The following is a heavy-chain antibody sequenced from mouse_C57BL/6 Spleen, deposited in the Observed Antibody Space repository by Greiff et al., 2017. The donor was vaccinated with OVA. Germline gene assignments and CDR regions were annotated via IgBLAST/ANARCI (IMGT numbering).Heavy chain of an antibody. CDR3: ARGGITTVVAPLDY. Sequence: EVQRVESEGGLVQPGSSMKLSCTASGFTFSDYYMAWVRQVPEKGLEWVANINYDGSSTYYLDSLKSRFIISRDNAKNILYLQMSSLKSEDTATYYCARGGITTVVAPLDYWGQGTTLTVSS. CDR1: GFTFSDYY. D-gene: IGHD1-1*01. V-gene: IGHV5-16*01. CDR2: INYDGSST. J-gene: IGHJ2*01.